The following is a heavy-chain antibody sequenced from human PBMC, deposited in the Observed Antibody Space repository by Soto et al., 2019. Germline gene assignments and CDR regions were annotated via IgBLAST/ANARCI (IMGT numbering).Heavy chain of an antibody. J-gene: IGHJ4*02. CDR3: ARHFGSYSNLD. D-gene: IGHD1-1*01. CDR1: GGTFSSYA. V-gene: IGHV1-69*12. CDR2: IIPIFGTA. Sequence: QVQLVQSGAEVKKPGSSVKVSCKASGGTFSSYAISWVRQAPGQGLEWMGGIIPIFGTANYAQKFQGRVTLTADESSITAYVELCSMPSADTAVSYCARHFGSYSNLDWGQGTLVTVSS.